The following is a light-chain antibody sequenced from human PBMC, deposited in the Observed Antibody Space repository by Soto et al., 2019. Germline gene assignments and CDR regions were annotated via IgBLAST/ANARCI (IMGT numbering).Light chain of an antibody. J-gene: IGKJ1*01. CDR3: QQYNDWPPWT. V-gene: IGKV3-15*01. Sequence: ETVLTQSPATLPVSPGDRVTLSCRASQSVRSNLAWYQQKPGQAPRLLIYGASTRTTGIPARFSGSGWGTEFTLTISSLQSEDFAVYYCQQYNDWPPWTFAQGTKVEIK. CDR1: QSVRSN. CDR2: GAS.